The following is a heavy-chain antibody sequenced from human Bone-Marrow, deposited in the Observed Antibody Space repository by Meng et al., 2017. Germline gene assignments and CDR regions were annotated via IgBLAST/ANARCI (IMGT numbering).Heavy chain of an antibody. Sequence: GSLSLSCTVSGDSISGYYCTWIRQPPGKGLEWIGYIHYSGSTNYNPSLESRVTISVDTSKNQFSLKLNSVTAADTAVYYCARDSRGNTYGYFDYWGQGTLVTVSS. CDR3: ARDSRGNTYGYFDY. D-gene: IGHD5-18*01. J-gene: IGHJ4*02. CDR1: GDSISGYY. V-gene: IGHV4-59*01. CDR2: IHYSGST.